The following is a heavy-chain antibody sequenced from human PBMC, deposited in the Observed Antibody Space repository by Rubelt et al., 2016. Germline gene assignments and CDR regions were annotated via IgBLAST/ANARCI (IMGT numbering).Heavy chain of an antibody. CDR2: ISGSDGRT. CDR3: SRALEY. Sequence: PGGSLRLSCAASGFIFTNYAMSWVRQAPGKGLEWVSAISGSDGRTYYADSVKGRFTISRDNSKNTVFLQMNSLRAEDTAVYYCSRALEYLGQGTLVTVSS. V-gene: IGHV3-23*01. J-gene: IGHJ4*02. CDR1: GFIFTNYA.